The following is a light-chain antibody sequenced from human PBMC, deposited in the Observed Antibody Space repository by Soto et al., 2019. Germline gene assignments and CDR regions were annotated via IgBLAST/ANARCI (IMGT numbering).Light chain of an antibody. CDR3: QQTYNTPLT. CDR2: GSS. J-gene: IGKJ4*01. Sequence: DIQMTQSPSSLSASVGDRVTITCRASQSISIYLNWYQQKSGKAPKLLIYGSSNLQSGVPSRFSGGGSGTDFTLIISSLQPEDFETYHCQQTYNTPLTFGGGTKVDIK. V-gene: IGKV1-39*01. CDR1: QSISIY.